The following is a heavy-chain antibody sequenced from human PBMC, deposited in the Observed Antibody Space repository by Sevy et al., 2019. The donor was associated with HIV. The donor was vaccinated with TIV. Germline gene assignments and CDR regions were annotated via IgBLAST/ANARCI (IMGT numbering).Heavy chain of an antibody. V-gene: IGHV4-31*03. CDR3: ATDQSYGDYDAFDI. Sequence: SETLSLTCTVSGGSISSGGYYWSWIRQHPGKDLEWIGYIYYSGGTYYNPSLESRVTISVDTSKNQFSLKLTSVTAADTAVYYCATDQSYGDYDAFDIWGQGTVVTVSS. J-gene: IGHJ3*02. CDR1: GGSISSGGYY. CDR2: IYYSGGT. D-gene: IGHD4-17*01.